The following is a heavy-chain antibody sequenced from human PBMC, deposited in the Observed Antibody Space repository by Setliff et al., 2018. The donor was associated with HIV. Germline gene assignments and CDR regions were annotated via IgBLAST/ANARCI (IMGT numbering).Heavy chain of an antibody. CDR2: INHSGST. CDR1: GGSFSGYY. D-gene: IGHD4-17*01. J-gene: IGHJ4*02. V-gene: IGHV4-34*01. CDR3: ASFFVTTVTNQDY. Sequence: SSETLSLTCAVYGGSFSGYYWSWIRQPPGKGLEWIGEINHSGSTNYNPSLKSRVTISLDASNNQFSLKLTSVTAADTAMYYCASFFVTTVTNQDYWGQGTPVTVSS.